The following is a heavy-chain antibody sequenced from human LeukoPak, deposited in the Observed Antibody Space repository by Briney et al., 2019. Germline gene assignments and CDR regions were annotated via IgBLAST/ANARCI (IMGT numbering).Heavy chain of an antibody. CDR1: GYSFFSYG. CDR3: ARYASGSSFDY. V-gene: IGHV1-18*04. Sequence: ASVRVSCKASGYSFFSYGISWVRQAPGQGLEWVGWIGAYNGNTKFAQKLQDRVTVTRDTSTSTAYMDLRSLRSDDTAVYYCARYASGSSFDYWGQGTLVTVSS. J-gene: IGHJ4*02. D-gene: IGHD3-10*01. CDR2: IGAYNGNT.